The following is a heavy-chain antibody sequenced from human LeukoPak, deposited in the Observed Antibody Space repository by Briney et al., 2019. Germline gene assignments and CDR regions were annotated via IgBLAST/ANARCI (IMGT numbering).Heavy chain of an antibody. CDR2: IYYSGST. D-gene: IGHD3-22*01. CDR3: ARLTDYDSSGYYWKGGYYFDY. CDR1: GGSISCYY. V-gene: IGHV4-59*08. J-gene: IGHJ4*02. Sequence: SEILSLTCTVSGGSISCYYWSWMRQPPGKGLEWIGYIYYSGSTNYNPSLKSRVTISVDTSKNQLSLKLSSVTAADTAVYYCARLTDYDSSGYYWKGGYYFDYWGQGTLVTVSS.